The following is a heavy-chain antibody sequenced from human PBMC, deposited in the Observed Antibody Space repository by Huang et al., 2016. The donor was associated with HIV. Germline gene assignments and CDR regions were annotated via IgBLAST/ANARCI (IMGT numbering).Heavy chain of an antibody. D-gene: IGHD6-13*01. Sequence: EVQLLESGGGLVQPGGSLRLSCAASGCTFSSYAMSWVRQAPGKGLEWVSGITGRGSSSYYADSVKGRFTISRDNSKNTLYLQMNSLRAEDTAIYYCAKADSGAAAGSLVDYWGQGTLVTVSS. CDR2: ITGRGSSS. CDR3: AKADSGAAAGSLVDY. J-gene: IGHJ4*02. CDR1: GCTFSSYA. V-gene: IGHV3-23*01.